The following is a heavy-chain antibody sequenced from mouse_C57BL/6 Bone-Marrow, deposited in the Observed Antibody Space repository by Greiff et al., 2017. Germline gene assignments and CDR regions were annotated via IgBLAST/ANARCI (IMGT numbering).Heavy chain of an antibody. CDR3: ARGAENDSSSCYAMDY. V-gene: IGHV1-47*01. J-gene: IGHJ4*01. Sequence: VQLVESGAELVKPGASVKMSCTASGYTFTTYPIEWMKQNHGKSLEWIGNFHPYNDDTKYNEKFKGKATLTVEKSSSTVYLELSRLTSDDSAVYYCARGAENDSSSCYAMDYWGQGTSVTVSS. CDR2: FHPYNDDT. D-gene: IGHD1-1*01. CDR1: GYTFTTYP.